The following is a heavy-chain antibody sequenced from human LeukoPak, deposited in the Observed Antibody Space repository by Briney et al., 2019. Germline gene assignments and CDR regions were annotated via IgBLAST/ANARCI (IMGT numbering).Heavy chain of an antibody. Sequence: SETLSLTCTVSGGSISSGGYYWRWIRQHPGKGLEWIGYIYYSGSTYYNPSLKSRVAISVDTSKNQFSLKLSSVTAADTAVYYCARGVAVPAALDYWGQGTLVTVSS. V-gene: IGHV4-31*03. J-gene: IGHJ4*02. CDR3: ARGVAVPAALDY. CDR1: GGSISSGGYY. CDR2: IYYSGST. D-gene: IGHD2-2*01.